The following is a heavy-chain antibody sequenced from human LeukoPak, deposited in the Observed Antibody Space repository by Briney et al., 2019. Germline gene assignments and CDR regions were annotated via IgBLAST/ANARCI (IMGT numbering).Heavy chain of an antibody. CDR3: ARDRAGTFDY. D-gene: IGHD1-1*01. CDR2: IYSGGST. V-gene: IGHV3-66*01. CDR1: GFTVSTNY. Sequence: GGSLRLSCAASGFTVSTNYMSWVRQAPGKGLEWVSVIYSGGSTYYADSVKGRFTISRDNSKNTLYLQMNSLRPDDTAVYYCARDRAGTFDYWGQGTLVTVSS. J-gene: IGHJ4*02.